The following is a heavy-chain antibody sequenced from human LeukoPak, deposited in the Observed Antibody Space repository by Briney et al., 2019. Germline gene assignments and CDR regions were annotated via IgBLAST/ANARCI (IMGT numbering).Heavy chain of an antibody. D-gene: IGHD5-12*01. CDR3: VRHDGRGGATMGAFDS. V-gene: IGHV4-39*01. J-gene: IGHJ5*01. Sequence: GSLRLSCAASGVTLSSFAMSWARQSPGKGLEWIGTVYYGRTTYYNPSLDGRVTISLDTSANHFSLQLNSVTAADTAVYYCVRHDGRGGATMGAFDSWGQGSLVTVSS. CDR1: GVTLSSFA. CDR2: VYYGRTT.